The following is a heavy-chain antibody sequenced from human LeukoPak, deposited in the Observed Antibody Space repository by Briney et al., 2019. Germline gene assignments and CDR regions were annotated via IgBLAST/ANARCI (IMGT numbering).Heavy chain of an antibody. CDR3: ASSESYYRVDY. J-gene: IGHJ4*02. D-gene: IGHD1-26*01. CDR2: IYYSGST. V-gene: IGHV4-39*07. CDR1: GGSISSSSYY. Sequence: PSETLSLTCTVSGGSISSSSYYWGWIRQPPGKGLEWIGSIYYSGSTYYNPSLKSRVTISVDTSKNQFSLKLSSVTAADTAIYYCASSESYYRVDYWGQGTLVTVSS.